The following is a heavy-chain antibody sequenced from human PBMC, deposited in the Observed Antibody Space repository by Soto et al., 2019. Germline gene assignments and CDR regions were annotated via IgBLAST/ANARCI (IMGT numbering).Heavy chain of an antibody. J-gene: IGHJ6*02. D-gene: IGHD2-8*01. CDR2: SNAGNGNT. V-gene: IGHV1-3*02. CDR3: AREHCTNGVCYYGMDV. Sequence: SVKVSCKASGYTFTSYAMHWVRQAPGQRLEWMGWSNAGNGNTKYSQEFQGRVTITRDTSASTAYMELSSLRSEDMAVYYCAREHCTNGVCYYGMDVWGQGTTVTVSS. CDR1: GYTFTSYA.